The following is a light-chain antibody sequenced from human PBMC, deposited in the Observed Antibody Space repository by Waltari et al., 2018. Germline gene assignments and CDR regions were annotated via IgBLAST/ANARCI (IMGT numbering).Light chain of an antibody. V-gene: IGKV3-20*01. J-gene: IGKJ2*01. Sequence: VLTQSPGTLSLSPGERATLSCRASQRLTKNYLAWYQQKPGQAPRLLIYGASSRAAVIPDRFSGSGSWTDFTLTISRLEPEDFAVYYCQQYGSSVLYTFGQGTKLEIK. CDR2: GAS. CDR3: QQYGSSVLYT. CDR1: QRLTKNY.